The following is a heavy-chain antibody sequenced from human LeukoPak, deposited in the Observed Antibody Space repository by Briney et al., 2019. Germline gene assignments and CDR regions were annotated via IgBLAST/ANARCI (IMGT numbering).Heavy chain of an antibody. V-gene: IGHV3-21*01. CDR1: GFTFSSYS. D-gene: IGHD6-13*01. Sequence: PGGSLRLSCAASGFTFSSYSMNWVRQAPGKGLEWVSSISSSSSYIYYADSVKGRFTISRDNAKNSLYPQMNSLRAEDTAVYYCAREGIAAAGTGGDYWGQGTLVTVSS. CDR2: ISSSSSYI. J-gene: IGHJ4*02. CDR3: AREGIAAAGTGGDY.